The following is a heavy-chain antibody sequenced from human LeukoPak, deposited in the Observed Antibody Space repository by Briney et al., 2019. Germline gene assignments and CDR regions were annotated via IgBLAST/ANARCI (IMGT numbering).Heavy chain of an antibody. CDR2: IYWDDDK. CDR3: AHKGRGSGSYTM. J-gene: IGHJ4*02. Sequence: SGPTLVNPTQTLTLTCTFSGFSLTTFGVGVGWIRQPPGKALEWLALIYWDDDKRFGPSLKSRLTITKDTSKNQVVLIMTNMDPVDTATYYCAHKGRGSGSYTMWGQGTLVTVSS. CDR1: GFSLTTFGVG. D-gene: IGHD3-10*01. V-gene: IGHV2-5*05.